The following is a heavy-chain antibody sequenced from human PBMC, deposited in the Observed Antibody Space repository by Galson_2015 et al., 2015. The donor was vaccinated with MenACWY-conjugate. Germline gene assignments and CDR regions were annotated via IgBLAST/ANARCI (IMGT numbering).Heavy chain of an antibody. J-gene: IGHJ4*02. V-gene: IGHV3-11*06. Sequence: SLRLSCAASGFTFSDYYMSWIRQAPGKGLECVSYISSTGSSTNYADSVKGRFTISRDNAKNSLYLQMNNARAEDTAVYYCARGYGGYNPLDSWGQGTLVTVSS. CDR1: GFTFSDYY. CDR3: ARGYGGYNPLDS. D-gene: IGHD5-24*01. CDR2: ISSTGSST.